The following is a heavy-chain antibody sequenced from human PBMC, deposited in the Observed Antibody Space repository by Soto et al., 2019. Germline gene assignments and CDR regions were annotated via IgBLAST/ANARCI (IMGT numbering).Heavy chain of an antibody. CDR3: ATGGGFGKWGHTPPFLYGMAD. D-gene: IGHD3-10*01. CDR2: FDPEEDET. J-gene: IGHJ6*04. Sequence: ASVKVSCKVSGYTFTDLSIHWVRQAPGEGLEWMGGFDPEEDETIYAQKFQGRVAMTEDTSTDTAYMELSSLKSEDTAMYYCATGGGFGKWGHTPPFLYGMADWGNGTAVTVPS. V-gene: IGHV1-24*01. CDR1: GYTFTDLS.